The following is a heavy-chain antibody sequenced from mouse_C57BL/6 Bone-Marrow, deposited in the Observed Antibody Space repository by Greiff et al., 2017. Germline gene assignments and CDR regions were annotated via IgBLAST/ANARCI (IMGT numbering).Heavy chain of an antibody. Sequence: EVKLVESGGGLVKPGGSLKLSCAASGFTFSDYGMHWVRQAPEKGLEWFAYISSGSSTIYYADTVKGRFTISRDNAKNTLFLQMTSLRSEDTAMYYCARQGSAWFAYWGQGTLVTVSA. CDR3: ARQGSAWFAY. V-gene: IGHV5-17*01. J-gene: IGHJ3*01. CDR2: ISSGSSTI. CDR1: GFTFSDYG.